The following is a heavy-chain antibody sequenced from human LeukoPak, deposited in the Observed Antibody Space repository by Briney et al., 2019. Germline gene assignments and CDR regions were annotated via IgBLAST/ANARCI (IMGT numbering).Heavy chain of an antibody. CDR1: GYTFTGYY. J-gene: IGHJ3*02. D-gene: IGHD1-26*01. CDR3: ARASGSNDAFDI. Sequence: ASVKVSCKSSGYTFTGYYMHWVRQAPGQGLEWMGWINPNSGGTNYAQKFQGSVTMTRDTSISTAYMELSRLRSDDTAVYYCARASGSNDAFDIWGQGTMVTVPS. CDR2: INPNSGGT. V-gene: IGHV1-2*02.